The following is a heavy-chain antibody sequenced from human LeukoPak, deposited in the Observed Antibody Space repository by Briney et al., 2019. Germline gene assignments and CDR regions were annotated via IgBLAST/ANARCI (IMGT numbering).Heavy chain of an antibody. D-gene: IGHD1-7*01. V-gene: IGHV4-31*03. J-gene: IGHJ4*02. Sequence: PSETLSLTCTVSGGSISSSDYYWGWIRQPPGKGLEWIGYIYYSGSTYYNPSLKSRVTISVGPSKNQFSLKLSSVTAADTAVYYCAREPNWNSGPRSTLDEGAYFDYWGQGTLVTVSS. CDR1: GGSISSSDYY. CDR2: IYYSGST. CDR3: AREPNWNSGPRSTLDEGAYFDY.